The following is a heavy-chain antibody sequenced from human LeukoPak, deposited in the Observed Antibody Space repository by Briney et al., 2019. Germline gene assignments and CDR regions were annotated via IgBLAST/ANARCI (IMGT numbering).Heavy chain of an antibody. Sequence: GXXLRLSCAASGFTFSSYSMNWVRQAPGRGLEWVSSISSRSSFIYYADSVKGRFTISRDDAKNSLYLQLNSLRAEDTAVYYCARDYTGYYFDYWGQGTLVTVSS. D-gene: IGHD3-10*01. V-gene: IGHV3-21*01. CDR2: ISSRSSFI. CDR3: ARDYTGYYFDY. J-gene: IGHJ4*02. CDR1: GFTFSSYS.